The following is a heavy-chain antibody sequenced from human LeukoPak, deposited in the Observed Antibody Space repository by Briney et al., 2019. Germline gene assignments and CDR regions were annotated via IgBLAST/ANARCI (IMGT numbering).Heavy chain of an antibody. CDR1: GFTFSSHG. V-gene: IGHV3-30*18. Sequence: GGSLRLSCAASGFTFSSHGMHWVRQAPGQGLEWVAVIANDGRDKKYADSVQGRFTISRDNSKNTLYLQMNSLRAEDTAVYYCAKDGRVAAAAYYFDYWGQGTLATVSS. J-gene: IGHJ4*02. CDR2: IANDGRDK. D-gene: IGHD6-13*01. CDR3: AKDGRVAAAAYYFDY.